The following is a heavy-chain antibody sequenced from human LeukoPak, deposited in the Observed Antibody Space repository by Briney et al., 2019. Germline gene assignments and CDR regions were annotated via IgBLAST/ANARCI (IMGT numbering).Heavy chain of an antibody. J-gene: IGHJ4*02. Sequence: PGGSLRLSCAASGFTFDDYGMSWVRQAPGKGLEWVSGINWNGGSTGYADSAKGRFTISRDNAKNSLYLQMNSLRAEDTALYYCANYYDSSGYYLNWGQGTLVTVSS. CDR3: ANYYDSSGYYLN. D-gene: IGHD3-22*01. CDR2: INWNGGST. CDR1: GFTFDDYG. V-gene: IGHV3-20*04.